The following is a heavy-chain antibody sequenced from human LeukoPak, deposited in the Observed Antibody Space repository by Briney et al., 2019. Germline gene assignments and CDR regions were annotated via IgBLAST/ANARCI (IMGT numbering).Heavy chain of an antibody. V-gene: IGHV3-23*01. CDR1: GFTFSSYA. CDR3: ALFTWHLALDY. Sequence: GGSLRLSCAASGFTFSSYAMSWVRQAPGKGLEWVATVSGSGGATYYADSVKGRFTVSRDNSNNIVYLQLNSLRAEDTAVYYCALFTWHLALDYWGQGTLVTVSS. CDR2: VSGSGGAT. D-gene: IGHD3-16*01. J-gene: IGHJ4*02.